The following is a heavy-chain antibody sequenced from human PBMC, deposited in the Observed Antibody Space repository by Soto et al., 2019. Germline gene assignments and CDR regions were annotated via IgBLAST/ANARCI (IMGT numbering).Heavy chain of an antibody. CDR1: GDSIRSGNNY. D-gene: IGHD3-22*01. Sequence: PSETLSLTCTVSGDSIRSGNNYWSWIRQPPGKGLEWIGYIYYSGSTYYSPSLKSRVTISVDTSKNQFSLKLNSVTAADTAVYYCARVLGFYDSSGYYDTTYFDYWGQVTLVTVS. J-gene: IGHJ4*02. CDR3: ARVLGFYDSSGYYDTTYFDY. CDR2: IYYSGST. V-gene: IGHV4-30-4*01.